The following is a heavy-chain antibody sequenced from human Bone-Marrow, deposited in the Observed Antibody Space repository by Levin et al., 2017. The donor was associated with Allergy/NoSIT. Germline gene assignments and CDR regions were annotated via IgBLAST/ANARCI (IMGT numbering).Heavy chain of an antibody. CDR2: IIAIFGTT. CDR1: GGIFINYA. J-gene: IGHJ6*02. D-gene: IGHD3-16*01. CDR3: AGGGDSYYNFGMHV. V-gene: IGHV1-69*01. Sequence: KISCKASGGIFINYAISWVRQAPGQGLEWVGGIIAIFGTTKYAQKFQGRVTITADDSATTAYMEMSSLRSEDTAVYYCAGGGDSYYNFGMHVWGQGTTVTVSS.